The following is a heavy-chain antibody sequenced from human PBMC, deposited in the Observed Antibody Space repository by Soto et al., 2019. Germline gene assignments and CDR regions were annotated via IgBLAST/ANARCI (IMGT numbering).Heavy chain of an antibody. V-gene: IGHV3-74*01. CDR1: GFTFSSYW. Sequence: VGSLRLSCAASGFTFSSYWMHWVRQAPGKGLVWVSRINSDGSSTSYADSVKGRFTISRDNAKNTLYLQMNSLRAEDTAVYYCASRVDSYPFYYYYYGMDVWGQGTTVTVSS. CDR2: INSDGSST. CDR3: ASRVDSYPFYYYYYGMDV. D-gene: IGHD5-18*01. J-gene: IGHJ6*02.